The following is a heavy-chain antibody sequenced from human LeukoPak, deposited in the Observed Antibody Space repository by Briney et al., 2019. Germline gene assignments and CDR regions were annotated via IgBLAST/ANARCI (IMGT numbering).Heavy chain of an antibody. Sequence: SETLSLTCAVYGGSFSGYYWSWIRQPPGKGLEWIGEINHSGSTNYNPSLKSRVTISVDTSKNQFSLKLSSVTAADTAVYYCARRGLGGGSGSYPGYYYYGMDVWGQGTTVTVSS. J-gene: IGHJ6*02. V-gene: IGHV4-34*01. D-gene: IGHD3-10*01. CDR3: ARRGLGGGSGSYPGYYYYGMDV. CDR1: GGSFSGYY. CDR2: INHSGST.